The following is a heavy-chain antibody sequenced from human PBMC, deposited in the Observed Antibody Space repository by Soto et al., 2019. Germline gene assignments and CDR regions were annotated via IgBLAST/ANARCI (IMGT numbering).Heavy chain of an antibody. CDR2: INAGNGNT. J-gene: IGHJ6*02. CDR1: GYTFTSYA. CDR3: ARVTIFGVIQSGGYYGMDV. D-gene: IGHD3-3*01. V-gene: IGHV1-3*01. Sequence: ASVKVSCKASGYTFTSYAMHWVRQAPGQRLEWIGWINAGNGNTKYSQKFQGRVTITRDTSASTAYMELSSLRSEDTAVYYCARVTIFGVIQSGGYYGMDVWGQGTTVTVSS.